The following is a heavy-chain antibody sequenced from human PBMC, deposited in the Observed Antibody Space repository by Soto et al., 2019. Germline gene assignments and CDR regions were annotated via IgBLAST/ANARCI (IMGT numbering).Heavy chain of an antibody. CDR1: GGSFSGYY. D-gene: IGHD2-2*01. Sequence: SETLYLTCAVYGGSFSGYYWNWIRQPPGNGLDWIGEINHSGSTNYNPSLKSRVTISVDTSKNQFSLKLSSVTAADTAVYYCARGGIVVVPAAMRSWNYWGQGTLVTVSS. CDR3: ARGGIVVVPAAMRSWNY. J-gene: IGHJ4*02. V-gene: IGHV4-34*01. CDR2: INHSGST.